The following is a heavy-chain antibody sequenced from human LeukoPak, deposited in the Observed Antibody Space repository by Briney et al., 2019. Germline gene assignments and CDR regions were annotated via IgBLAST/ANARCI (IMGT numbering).Heavy chain of an antibody. CDR2: ISYDGSNK. CDR1: GFTFTSYS. Sequence: PGGSLRLSCAASGFTFTSYSMHWVRQAPGKGLEWVAVISYDGSNKYYADSVKGRFTISRDNSKNTLYLQMNSLRAEDTAVYYCARAGNDFFYYYYMDVWGKGTTVTVSS. CDR3: ARAGNDFFYYYYMDV. D-gene: IGHD3-3*01. J-gene: IGHJ6*03. V-gene: IGHV3-30-3*01.